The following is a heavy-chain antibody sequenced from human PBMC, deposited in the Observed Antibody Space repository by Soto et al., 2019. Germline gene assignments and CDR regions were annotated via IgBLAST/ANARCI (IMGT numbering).Heavy chain of an antibody. CDR1: GFSFSNYA. J-gene: IGHJ3*01. CDR2: ISGSGGSA. CDR3: VREASGWYSRGSFDF. Sequence: GGSLRLSCAASGFSFSNYAMNWVRQAPGKGLEWVSVISGSGGSASYADSVQGRFTISRDNSNNTLYPQMNSLRAEDTAIYSCVREASGWYSRGSFDFWGRGTMVTVSS. D-gene: IGHD6-19*01. V-gene: IGHV3-23*01.